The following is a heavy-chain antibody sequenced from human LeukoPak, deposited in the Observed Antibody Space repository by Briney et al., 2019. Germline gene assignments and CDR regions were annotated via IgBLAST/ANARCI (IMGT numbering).Heavy chain of an antibody. Sequence: SVKVSCKASGYTFTSYDINWVRQATGQGLEWMGGIIPIFGTANYAQKFQGRVTITADESTSTAYMELSSLRSEDTAVYYCAKATDRSGWYSAIDYWGQGTLVTVS. CDR1: GYTFTSYD. CDR2: IIPIFGTA. CDR3: AKATDRSGWYSAIDY. D-gene: IGHD6-19*01. V-gene: IGHV1-69*13. J-gene: IGHJ4*02.